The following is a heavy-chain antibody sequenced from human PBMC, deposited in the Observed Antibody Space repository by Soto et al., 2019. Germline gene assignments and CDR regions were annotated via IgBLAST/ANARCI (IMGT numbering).Heavy chain of an antibody. CDR3: ARDQVAAAFGDYYYYYGMDV. Sequence: LSETLSLTCTVSGGSISSYYWSWIRHPAGKGLEWIGRIYTSGSTNYNPSLKSRVTMSVDTYKNQFSLKLSSVTAADTAVNYCARDQVAAAFGDYYYYYGMDVWGQGTTVTVSS. V-gene: IGHV4-4*07. CDR2: IYTSGST. CDR1: GGSISSYY. D-gene: IGHD6-13*01. J-gene: IGHJ6*02.